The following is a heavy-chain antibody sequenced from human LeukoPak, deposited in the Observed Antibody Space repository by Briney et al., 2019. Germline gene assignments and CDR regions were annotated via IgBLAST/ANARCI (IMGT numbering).Heavy chain of an antibody. CDR1: GFTFSSYE. Sequence: GGSLRLSCAASGFTFSSYEMNWVRQAPGKGLEWVSYISSSGSTIYYADSVKGRFTISRDNAKNSLYLQMNSLRAEDTAVYYRARDSSSLYGMDVWGQGTTVTVSS. V-gene: IGHV3-48*03. CDR3: ARDSSSLYGMDV. J-gene: IGHJ6*02. CDR2: ISSSGSTI. D-gene: IGHD6-13*01.